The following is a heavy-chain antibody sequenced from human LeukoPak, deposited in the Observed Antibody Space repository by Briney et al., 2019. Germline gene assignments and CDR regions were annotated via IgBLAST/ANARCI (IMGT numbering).Heavy chain of an antibody. V-gene: IGHV3-21*01. D-gene: IGHD2-15*01. J-gene: IGHJ5*02. CDR3: ARGADGVSSNSRGWFDP. CDR2: ISTSSSYI. Sequence: GGSLRLSCAASGFTFSSYDMNWVRQAPGKGLEWVSSISTSSSYIYYADSVKGRFTISRDNAKNSLYLQMNSLRAEDTAVYSCARGADGVSSNSRGWFDPWGQGTLVTVSS. CDR1: GFTFSSYD.